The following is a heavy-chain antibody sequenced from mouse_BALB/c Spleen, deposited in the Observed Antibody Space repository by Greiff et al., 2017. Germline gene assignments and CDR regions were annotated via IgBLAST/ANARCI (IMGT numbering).Heavy chain of an antibody. CDR3: TLNWSWFAY. Sequence: VKLQESGAELVKPGASVKLSCKASGYTFTSYYMYWVKQRPGQGLEWIGEINPSNGGTNFNEKFKSKATLTVDKSSSTAYMQLSSLTSEDSAVYYCTLNWSWFAYWGQGTLVTVSA. CDR1: GYTFTSYY. D-gene: IGHD4-1*01. V-gene: IGHV1S16*01. CDR2: INPSNGGT. J-gene: IGHJ3*01.